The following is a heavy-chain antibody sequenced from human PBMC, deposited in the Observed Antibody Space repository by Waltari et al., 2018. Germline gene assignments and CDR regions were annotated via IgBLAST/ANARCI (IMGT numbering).Heavy chain of an antibody. V-gene: IGHV5-51*01. D-gene: IGHD3-10*01. CDR2: IYPGDSDT. J-gene: IGHJ3*02. Sequence: EVQLVQSGAEVKEPGESLKISCKGSGYRFSSHWIGWVRQMPGRGLEWMGIIYPGDSDTRYSPSFRGQVTISVDKSITTAYLQWTSLQASDTATYYCARRESNGGPYAFDMWGQGTRVAVSS. CDR1: GYRFSSHW. CDR3: ARRESNGGPYAFDM.